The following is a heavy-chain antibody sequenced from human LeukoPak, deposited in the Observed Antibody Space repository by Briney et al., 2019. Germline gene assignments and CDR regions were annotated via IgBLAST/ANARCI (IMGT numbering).Heavy chain of an antibody. D-gene: IGHD3-10*01. V-gene: IGHV4-39*07. CDR1: GGSISSSSYY. CDR3: ASDWVVRGVLDY. Sequence: SETLSLTCTVSGGSISSSSYYWGWRRQPPGKGLEWVGSIYYSGTTYYNPSLKSRVTISVDTSKNQFSLKLSSVTAADTAVYYCASDWVVRGVLDYWGQGTLVTVSS. J-gene: IGHJ4*02. CDR2: IYYSGTT.